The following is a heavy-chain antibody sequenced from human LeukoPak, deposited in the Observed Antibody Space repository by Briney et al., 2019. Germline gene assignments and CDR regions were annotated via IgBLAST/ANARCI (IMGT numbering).Heavy chain of an antibody. CDR3: AKSALTEPYFDY. CDR1: GFTFSSYA. Sequence: PGRSLRLSCAASGFTFSSYAMHWVRQAPGKGLEWVAVISYDGSNKYYADSVKGRFTISRDNSKNTVFLQMNSLRPEDTAVYYCAKSALTEPYFDYWGQGILVTVSS. J-gene: IGHJ4*02. V-gene: IGHV3-30*04. CDR2: ISYDGSNK. D-gene: IGHD1-26*01.